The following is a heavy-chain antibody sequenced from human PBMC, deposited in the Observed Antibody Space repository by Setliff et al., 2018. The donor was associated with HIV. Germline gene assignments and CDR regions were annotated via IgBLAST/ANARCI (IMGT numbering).Heavy chain of an antibody. CDR2: INPSGGGT. CDR3: ARATEAGTIDY. Sequence: PLKVSCKASGYTFTSYYMHWVRRAPGQGLEWMGIINPSGGGTTYARKFQGRVTVTRDTSTTTVYMELSGLRSEDTAVYYCARATEAGTIDYWGQGTRVTVSS. CDR1: GYTFTSYY. J-gene: IGHJ4*02. D-gene: IGHD1-1*01. V-gene: IGHV1-46*01.